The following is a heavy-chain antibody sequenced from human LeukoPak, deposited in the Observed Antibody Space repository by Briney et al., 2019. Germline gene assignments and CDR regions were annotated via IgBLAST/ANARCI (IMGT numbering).Heavy chain of an antibody. CDR2: IYHSGST. Sequence: SGTLSLTCAVSGGSISSSNWWSWVRQPPGKGLEWIGEIYHSGSTNYNPSLKSRVTISVDKSKNQFSLKLSSVTAADTAVYYCASVNLTVYYMAFDYWGQGTLVTLSS. CDR1: GGSISSSNW. CDR3: ASVNLTVYYMAFDY. V-gene: IGHV4-4*02. D-gene: IGHD3-9*01. J-gene: IGHJ4*02.